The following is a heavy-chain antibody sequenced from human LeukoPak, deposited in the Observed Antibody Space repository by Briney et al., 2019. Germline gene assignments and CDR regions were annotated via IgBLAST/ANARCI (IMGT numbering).Heavy chain of an antibody. CDR2: IHPSGGST. CDR3: ARDPGYGGNSGGVDY. Sequence: GASVKVSCKASGYTFTSYYMHWVRQAPGQGLEWMGIIHPSGGSTSYAQKFQGRVTMIRDTSTSTVYMDLSSLRSEDTAVYYCARDPGYGGNSGGVDYWGQGTLVTVSS. V-gene: IGHV1-46*01. CDR1: GYTFTSYY. D-gene: IGHD4-23*01. J-gene: IGHJ4*02.